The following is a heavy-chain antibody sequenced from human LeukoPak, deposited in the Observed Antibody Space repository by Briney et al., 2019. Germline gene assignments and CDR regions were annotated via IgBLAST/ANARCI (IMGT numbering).Heavy chain of an antibody. Sequence: SETLSLTCTVSGGSISSYYWSWIRQPPGKGLEWIGYIYYSGSTNYNPSLKSRVTISVDTSKNQFSLKLSSVTAADTAVYYCAQGRTMVRGLGAFDIWGQGTMVTVSS. V-gene: IGHV4-59*01. J-gene: IGHJ3*02. D-gene: IGHD3-10*01. CDR1: GGSISSYY. CDR3: AQGRTMVRGLGAFDI. CDR2: IYYSGST.